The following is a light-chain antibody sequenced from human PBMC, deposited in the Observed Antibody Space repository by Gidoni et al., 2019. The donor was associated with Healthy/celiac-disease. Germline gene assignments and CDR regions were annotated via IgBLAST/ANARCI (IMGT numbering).Light chain of an antibody. V-gene: IGLV1-40*01. CDR2: GNS. Sequence: QSVLTQPPSVSGAPGQRVPSACTGSSSNIGAGYDVHWYQQLPGTAPKLLIYGNSNRPSGVPDRFSGSKSGTSASLAITGLQAEDEADYYCQSYDSSLSGHVVFGGGTKLTVL. CDR3: QSYDSSLSGHVV. CDR1: SSNIGAGYD. J-gene: IGLJ2*01.